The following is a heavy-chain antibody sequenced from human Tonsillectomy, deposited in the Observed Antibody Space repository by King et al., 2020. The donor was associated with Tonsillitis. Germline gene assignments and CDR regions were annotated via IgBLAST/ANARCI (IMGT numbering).Heavy chain of an antibody. D-gene: IGHD6-19*01. Sequence: TLKESGPTLVKPTQTLTLTCTFSGFSLSTSGVGVGWIRQPPGKALEWLAVIYWNDDKRYSPSLKSRLTITKDTSQNHVDLTMTNMDPLDTATYYCAHTTVYSSAWTVYFDYWGQGTLVTVSS. J-gene: IGHJ4*02. CDR2: IYWNDDK. V-gene: IGHV2-5*01. CDR3: AHTTVYSSAWTVYFDY. CDR1: GFSLSTSGVG.